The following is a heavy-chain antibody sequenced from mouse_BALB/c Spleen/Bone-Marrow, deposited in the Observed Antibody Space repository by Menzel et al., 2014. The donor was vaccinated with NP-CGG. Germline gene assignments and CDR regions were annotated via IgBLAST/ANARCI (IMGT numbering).Heavy chain of an antibody. D-gene: IGHD1-1*02. J-gene: IGHJ1*01. CDR3: TRGGPYFDV. CDR2: IYPSDSYT. V-gene: IGHV1-69*02. CDR1: GYTFTSYW. Sequence: VQLVESGAELVRPGASVKLSCKASGYTFTSYWINWVKQRPGQGLEWIGNIYPSDSYTNYNQKFKDKATLTVDKSSSTAYMQLSSPTSEDSAVYYCTRGGPYFDVWGAGTTVTVSS.